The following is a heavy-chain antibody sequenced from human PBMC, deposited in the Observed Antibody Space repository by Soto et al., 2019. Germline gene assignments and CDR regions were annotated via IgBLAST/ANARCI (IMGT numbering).Heavy chain of an antibody. CDR2: ISFDGSKK. CDR3: ARSGSSFPFDP. CDR1: GFTFRSYA. D-gene: IGHD1-26*01. Sequence: QVQLVESGGGVVQPGRSLRLSCEASGFTFRSYAMHWVRQAPGKGLEWVALISFDGSKKQYADSVKGRFTISRDNSKSTWSLQMNSLTLRDTAVYYCARSGSSFPFDPWGQGTLVPVSS. V-gene: IGHV3-30*04. J-gene: IGHJ5*02.